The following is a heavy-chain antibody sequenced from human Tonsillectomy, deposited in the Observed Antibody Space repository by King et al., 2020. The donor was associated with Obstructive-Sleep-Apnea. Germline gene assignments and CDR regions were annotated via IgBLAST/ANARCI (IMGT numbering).Heavy chain of an antibody. V-gene: IGHV4-31*03. Sequence: MQLQESGPGLVKPSQTLSLTCTVSGGSINSGGYYWTWIRQHPGKGLEWIGYIYYSGSTSYNPSLKSRVSISVDTSKKQFTLGLSSVTAADTAVYSCARGREYFYDRIAYIDYWGQGTLVTVSS. CDR2: IYYSGST. CDR1: GGSINSGGYY. J-gene: IGHJ4*02. D-gene: IGHD3-22*01. CDR3: ARGREYFYDRIAYIDY.